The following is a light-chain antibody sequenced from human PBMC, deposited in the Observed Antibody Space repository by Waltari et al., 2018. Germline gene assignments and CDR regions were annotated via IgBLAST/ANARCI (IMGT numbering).Light chain of an antibody. CDR2: AAS. Sequence: AIQMTQSPSSLSASVGDRVIITCRASQDITNDLGWYQQKPGNAPKLLIYAASTLQSGVPSRFSGSGSGTDFTLTINSLQPEDFATYLQDYNYPFTFGPGTKVDIK. J-gene: IGKJ3*01. CDR1: QDITND. V-gene: IGKV1-6*01. CDR3: LQDYNYPFT.